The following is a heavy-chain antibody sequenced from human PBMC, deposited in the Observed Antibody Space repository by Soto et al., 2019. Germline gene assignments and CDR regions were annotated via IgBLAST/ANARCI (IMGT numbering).Heavy chain of an antibody. J-gene: IGHJ4*02. CDR2: INHSGST. D-gene: IGHD2-8*02. CDR3: ARDKITGLFDY. V-gene: IGHV4-34*01. Sequence: QVQLQQWGAGLLKPSETLSLTCAVYGGSFSGYYWTWIRQPPGVGREWIGEINHSGSTNYNPSLKRRVTISVDTSKHQFPQKRTSVTAADTAVYYCARDKITGLFDYWGQGTLVTVSS. CDR1: GGSFSGYY.